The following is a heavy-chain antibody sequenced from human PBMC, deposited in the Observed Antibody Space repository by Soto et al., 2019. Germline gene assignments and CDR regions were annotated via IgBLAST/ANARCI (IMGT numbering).Heavy chain of an antibody. CDR2: LHPSRGTA. Sequence: QAQLLQSGAEMKKPGASVKVSCKASGYTFINYFIHWLRQAPGQGLEWIGILHPSRGTADYAQKFKGRVTLATDMSTRTVYMDLSNLRSEDTAVYYCARPLIGNTVDLWGQGTTVIVSS. V-gene: IGHV1-46*01. CDR3: ARPLIGNTVDL. J-gene: IGHJ3*01. CDR1: GYTFINYF. D-gene: IGHD1-7*01.